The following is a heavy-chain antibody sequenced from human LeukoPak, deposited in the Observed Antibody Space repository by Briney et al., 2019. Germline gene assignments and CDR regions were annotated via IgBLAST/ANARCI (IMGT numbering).Heavy chain of an antibody. CDR1: GFTFNTYS. CDR2: ITSSSRYI. D-gene: IGHD4-23*01. J-gene: IGHJ3*01. Sequence: GGSLRLSCAASGFTFNTYSLTWVRQAPGKGLEWVSSITSSSRYIYYADSVKGRFTISRDNTKNSLNLQMNSLRVEDTAVYYCARDRGVTFAAFDVWGQGTMVTVSS. CDR3: ARDRGVTFAAFDV. V-gene: IGHV3-21*01.